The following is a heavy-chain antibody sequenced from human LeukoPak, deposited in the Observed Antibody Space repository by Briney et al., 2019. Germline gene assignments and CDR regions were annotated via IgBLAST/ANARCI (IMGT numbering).Heavy chain of an antibody. CDR3: ARPVCGGDCYPYDY. V-gene: IGHV3-74*01. CDR1: GFTFGSYW. D-gene: IGHD2-21*02. CDR2: INSDGSST. Sequence: GGSLRLSCAASGFTFGSYWMHWVRQAPGKGLVWISRINSDGSSTSHADSVKGRFTISRDNAKNTLYLQMNSLRAEDTAVYYCARPVCGGDCYPYDYGAQGPLVTVSS. J-gene: IGHJ4*02.